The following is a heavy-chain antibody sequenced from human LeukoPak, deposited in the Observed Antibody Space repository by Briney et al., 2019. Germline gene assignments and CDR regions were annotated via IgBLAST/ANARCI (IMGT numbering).Heavy chain of an antibody. CDR1: GGSFSGYY. CDR3: ARSGNYLRGYFQH. CDR2: INHSGST. D-gene: IGHD1-26*01. J-gene: IGHJ1*01. V-gene: IGHV4-34*01. Sequence: PSETLSLTCAVYGGSFSGYYWSWLRQPPGKGLEWIGEINHSGSTNYNPSLKSRVTISVDTSKNQFSLKLSSVTAADTAVYYCARSGNYLRGYFQHWGQGTLVTVSS.